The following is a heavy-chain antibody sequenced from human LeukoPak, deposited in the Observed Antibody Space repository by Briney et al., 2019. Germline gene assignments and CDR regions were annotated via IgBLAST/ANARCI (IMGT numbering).Heavy chain of an antibody. J-gene: IGHJ5*02. CDR2: IISISSYI. Sequence: GGSLRLSCAASGFTFSSYSMNWVRQAPGKGLEWVSSIISISSYIYYADSMKDRFTISRDNAKNSLYLQMNSLRAEDTAVYYCARLSPGSGWFDPWGQGTLVTVSS. CDR3: ARLSPGSGWFDP. D-gene: IGHD6-19*01. CDR1: GFTFSSYS. V-gene: IGHV3-21*01.